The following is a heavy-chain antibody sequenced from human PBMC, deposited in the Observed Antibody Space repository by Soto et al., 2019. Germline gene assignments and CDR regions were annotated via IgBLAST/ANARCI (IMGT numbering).Heavy chain of an antibody. V-gene: IGHV3-30*03. Sequence: PGGSLRLSCAASGFTFSSYGMHWVRQAPGKGLEWVAVISYDGSNKYYADSVKGRFTISRDNSKNTLYLQMNSLRAEDTAVYYCAMPDRYYDFWSGSVSYGMDVWGQGTTVTVSS. CDR1: GFTFSSYG. CDR2: ISYDGSNK. D-gene: IGHD3-3*01. J-gene: IGHJ6*02. CDR3: AMPDRYYDFWSGSVSYGMDV.